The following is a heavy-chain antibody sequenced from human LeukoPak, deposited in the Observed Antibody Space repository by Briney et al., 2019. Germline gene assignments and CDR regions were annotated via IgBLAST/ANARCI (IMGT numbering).Heavy chain of an antibody. Sequence: SQTLSLTCTVSGGSISSGSYYWSWIGQPAGKGLEWIGRIYTSGSTNYNPSLKSRVTISVDTSKNQFSLKLSSVTAADTAVYYCARGSTRFLEWFPYWGQGTLVTVSS. V-gene: IGHV4-61*02. CDR2: IYTSGST. J-gene: IGHJ4*02. CDR1: GGSISSGSYY. D-gene: IGHD3-3*01. CDR3: ARGSTRFLEWFPY.